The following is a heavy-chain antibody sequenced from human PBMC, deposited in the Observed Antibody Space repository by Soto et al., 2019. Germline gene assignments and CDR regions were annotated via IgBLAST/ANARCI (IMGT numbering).Heavy chain of an antibody. CDR2: IYHSGST. CDR3: ARLHGYCISSSCHGHYAMDV. CDR1: GGSISSSSW. D-gene: IGHD2-2*01. J-gene: IGHJ6*02. V-gene: IGHV4-4*02. Sequence: SETLSLTCAVSGGSISSSSWWSWVRQPPGKGLEWIGEIYHSGSTNYNPSLKSRVSISVDTSKNQFSLQVSSVTAADTAVYYYARLHGYCISSSCHGHYAMDVWGQGTTVTVSS.